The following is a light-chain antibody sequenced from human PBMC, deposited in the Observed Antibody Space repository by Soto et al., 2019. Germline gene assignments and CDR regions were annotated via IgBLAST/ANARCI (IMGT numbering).Light chain of an antibody. Sequence: QSALTQPASVSGSPGQSITISCTGTSSDVGGYNYVSWYQQHPGKAPKLLIYEVSNRPSGVSNRFSGSKSGNTASLTISGLRAEDEADYYCNSYTSRSTGVFGTGTKVTVL. V-gene: IGLV2-14*01. CDR1: SSDVGGYNY. CDR3: NSYTSRSTGV. J-gene: IGLJ1*01. CDR2: EVS.